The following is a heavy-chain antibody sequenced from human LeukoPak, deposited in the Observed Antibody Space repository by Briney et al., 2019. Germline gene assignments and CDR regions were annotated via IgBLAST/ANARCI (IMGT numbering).Heavy chain of an antibody. Sequence: PGGSLRLSCAASGFTVSNYMSWVRQAPGKGLEGVSVIYSGGSTYYADSVKGRFTISRDNSKNTLYLQMKSLRAEDTAVYYCARERNLEIAVAGTIFNYWGQGALVTVSS. D-gene: IGHD6-19*01. V-gene: IGHV3-66*01. CDR2: IYSGGST. CDR3: ARERNLEIAVAGTIFNY. J-gene: IGHJ4*02. CDR1: GFTVSNY.